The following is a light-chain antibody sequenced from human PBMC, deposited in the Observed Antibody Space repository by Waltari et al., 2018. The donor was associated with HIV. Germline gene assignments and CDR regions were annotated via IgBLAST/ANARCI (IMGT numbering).Light chain of an antibody. CDR2: EVK. CDR3: SSYRTNNTIV. CDR1: TSDVGASNR. V-gene: IGLV2-18*02. J-gene: IGLJ1*01. Sequence: SVLTQPPSVSASPGQSVNISCTGTTSDVGASNRVSWYLQAPGTAPKVLIYEVKRRPSGVPDRFSGSKSGTTASLTISGLQADDEADYYCSSYRTNNTIVFGTGTKVTVL.